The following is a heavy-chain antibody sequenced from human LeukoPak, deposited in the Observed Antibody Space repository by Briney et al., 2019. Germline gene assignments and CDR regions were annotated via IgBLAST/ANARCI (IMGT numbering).Heavy chain of an antibody. Sequence: SVKVSCKASGGTFSSYTISWVRQAPGQGLAWMGGIIPIFGTANYAQKFQGRVTITTDESTSTAYMELSSLRSEDTAVYYCARRYYYDSSGYYYGPHDAFDIWGQGTMVTVSS. CDR2: IIPIFGTA. CDR3: ARRYYYDSSGYYYGPHDAFDI. J-gene: IGHJ3*02. CDR1: GGTFSSYT. V-gene: IGHV1-69*05. D-gene: IGHD3-22*01.